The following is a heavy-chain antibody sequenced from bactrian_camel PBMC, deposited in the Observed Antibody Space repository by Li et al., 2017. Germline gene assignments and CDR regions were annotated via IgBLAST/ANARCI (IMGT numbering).Heavy chain of an antibody. D-gene: IGHD5*01. Sequence: HVQLVESGGGSVETGGSLNLTCSAHSSYSRACMGWFRQAPGKEREEVAGIGSDGRTSYADSVKGRFTISRDNAKNTLYLQMNGLKPEDTAMYYCAARRVGWLSTPLTENLYNYWGQGTQVTVS. V-gene: IGHV3S53*01. CDR3: AARRVGWLSTPLTENLYNY. CDR1: SSYSRAC. CDR2: IGSDGRT. J-gene: IGHJ4*01.